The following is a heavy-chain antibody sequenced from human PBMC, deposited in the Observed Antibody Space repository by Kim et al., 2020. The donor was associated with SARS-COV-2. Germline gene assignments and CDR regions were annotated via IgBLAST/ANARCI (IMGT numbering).Heavy chain of an antibody. CDR3: AREAPEGEYDSSGSYDY. CDR1: GYTFTSYY. CDR2: INPSGGST. Sequence: ASVKVSCKASGYTFTSYYMHWVRQAPGQGLEWMGIINPSGGSTSYAQKFQGRVTMTRDTSTSTVYMELSSLRSEDTAVYYCAREAPEGEYDSSGSYDYWGQGTLVTVSS. V-gene: IGHV1-46*01. J-gene: IGHJ4*02. D-gene: IGHD3-22*01.